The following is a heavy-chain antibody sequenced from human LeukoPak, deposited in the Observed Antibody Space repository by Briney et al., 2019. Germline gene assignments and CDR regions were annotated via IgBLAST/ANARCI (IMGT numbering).Heavy chain of an antibody. V-gene: IGHV1-69*04. CDR3: ARGVTPGAFDI. CDR1: GYTFTNYY. J-gene: IGHJ3*02. CDR2: IIPILGIA. Sequence: SVKVSCKASGYTFTNYYIHWVRQAPGQGLEWMGRIIPILGIANYAQKFQGRVTITADKSTSTAYMELSSLRSEDTAVYYCARGVTPGAFDIWGQGTMVTVSS.